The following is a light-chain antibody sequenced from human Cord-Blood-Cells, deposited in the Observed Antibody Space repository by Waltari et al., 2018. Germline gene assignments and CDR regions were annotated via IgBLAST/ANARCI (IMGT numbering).Light chain of an antibody. V-gene: IGKV3-11*01. CDR1: QSVSSY. CDR3: QQRRNWPPVFT. J-gene: IGKJ3*01. Sequence: EIVLTQSPATLSLSPGERATLSCRASQSVSSYLAWYHQKPGQAPRLLNNDASIRAPRSPARFSGSGSGTDLTLTISSLELQDFAVYCCQQRRNWPPVFTFGPGTKVEIK. CDR2: DAS.